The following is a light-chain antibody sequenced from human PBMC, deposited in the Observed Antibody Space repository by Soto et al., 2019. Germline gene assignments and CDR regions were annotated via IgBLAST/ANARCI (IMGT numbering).Light chain of an antibody. CDR1: SSDVGGYNS. V-gene: IGLV2-14*03. CDR2: DVS. J-gene: IGLJ1*01. Sequence: SALTQPAPLSGSPGQSITLSRPGNSSDVGGYNSVSWYQQHPGKAPKLMIYDVSNRPSGVSNRFSGSKSGNTASLTISGLQAEDEADYYCSSYTSSSTLFVFGTGTKVTVL. CDR3: SSYTSSSTLFV.